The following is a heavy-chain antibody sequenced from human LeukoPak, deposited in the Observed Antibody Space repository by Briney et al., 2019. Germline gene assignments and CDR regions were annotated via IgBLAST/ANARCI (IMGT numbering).Heavy chain of an antibody. D-gene: IGHD3-10*01. CDR1: GFTFSSYG. V-gene: IGHV3-33*01. Sequence: GALRLSCAASGFTFSSYGMHWVRQAPGKGLEWVAVIWYDGSNKYYADSVKGRFTISRDNSKNTLYLQMNSLRAEDTAVYYCARGGYGSGSRYNWFDPWGQGTLVTVSS. CDR2: IWYDGSNK. CDR3: ARGGYGSGSRYNWFDP. J-gene: IGHJ5*02.